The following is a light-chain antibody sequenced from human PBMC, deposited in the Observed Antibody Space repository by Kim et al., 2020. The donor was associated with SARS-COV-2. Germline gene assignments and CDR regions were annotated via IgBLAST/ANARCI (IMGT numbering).Light chain of an antibody. CDR3: ASWDDRLSGII. V-gene: IGLV1-47*01. Sequence: GQKVTISSSGNTANIGNNYVYWYQQLPGTAPELLIYKNNQRPSWVPDRISGSKSGTSASLAIDRLRSRDEADYYCASWDDRLSGIIFGGGTQLTVL. CDR1: TANIGNNY. CDR2: KNN. J-gene: IGLJ2*01.